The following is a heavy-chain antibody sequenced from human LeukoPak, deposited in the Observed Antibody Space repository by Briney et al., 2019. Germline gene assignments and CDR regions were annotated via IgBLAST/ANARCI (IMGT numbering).Heavy chain of an antibody. D-gene: IGHD3-22*01. CDR1: GFTFSNAW. CDR3: AREVNYFDY. Sequence: GGSLRLSCAASGFTFSNAWMSWVRQAPGKGLEWVANIKQDGSEKYYVDSVKGRFTISRDNAKNSLYLQMNSLRAEDTAVYYCAREVNYFDYWGQGTLVTVSS. CDR2: IKQDGSEK. J-gene: IGHJ4*02. V-gene: IGHV3-7*01.